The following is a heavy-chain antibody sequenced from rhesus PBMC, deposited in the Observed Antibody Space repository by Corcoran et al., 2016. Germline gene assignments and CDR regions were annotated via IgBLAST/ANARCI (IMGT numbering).Heavy chain of an antibody. V-gene: IGHV4-160*01. Sequence: QVQLQESGPGLVKPSETLSLTCAVSDDSISSNYWSWIRQPPGKGLEWIGRMYVNEGRPEYNPSLNSRVTFILDTSQNQFSLKLNSVTAADTAVYFCGRACSAGVCYSYWGQGVLVTVSS. CDR1: DDSISSNY. J-gene: IGHJ4*01. CDR2: MYVNEGRP. D-gene: IGHD2-39*02. CDR3: GRACSAGVCYSY.